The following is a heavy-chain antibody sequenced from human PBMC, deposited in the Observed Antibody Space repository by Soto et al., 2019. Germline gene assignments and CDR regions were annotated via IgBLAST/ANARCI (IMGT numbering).Heavy chain of an antibody. Sequence: SETLSLTCAVSGDSISSDIWWNWVRQSPGKGPEWIGEIHHRGTTNYNPSLKSRLSISLDQSRNQFTLNLNSVTAADTAIYYCATSGAREYYYSLDVWGQGPTVA. CDR1: GDSISSDIW. CDR2: IHHRGTT. V-gene: IGHV4-4*02. CDR3: ATSGAREYYYSLDV. J-gene: IGHJ6*02.